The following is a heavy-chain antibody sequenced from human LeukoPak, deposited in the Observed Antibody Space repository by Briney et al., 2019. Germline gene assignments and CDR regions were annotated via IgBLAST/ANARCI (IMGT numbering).Heavy chain of an antibody. CDR1: GYTFSGYY. CDR2: INPNSGGT. V-gene: IGHV1-2*02. J-gene: IGHJ4*02. CDR3: ATEVTD. Sequence: GASVKESCKASGYTFSGYYMHWVRQAPGQGLEWMGWINPNSGGTKYAQKFQGRVTMTRDTSISTAYMELSRLRSDDTAVYYCATEVTDWGQGTLFTVSS. D-gene: IGHD5-18*01.